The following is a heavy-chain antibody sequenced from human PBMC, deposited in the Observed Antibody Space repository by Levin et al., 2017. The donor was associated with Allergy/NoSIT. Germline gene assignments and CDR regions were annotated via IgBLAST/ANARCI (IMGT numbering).Heavy chain of an antibody. CDR3: ARWYSTLDWYFDL. CDR1: GGSISSYY. D-gene: IGHD6-13*01. V-gene: IGHV4-59*01. J-gene: IGHJ2*01. Sequence: SETLSLTCTVSGGSISSYYWSWIRQPPGKGLEWIGYIYYSGSTNYNPSLKSRVTISVDTSKNQFSLKLSSVTAADTAVYYCARWYSTLDWYFDLWGRGTLVTVSS. CDR2: IYYSGST.